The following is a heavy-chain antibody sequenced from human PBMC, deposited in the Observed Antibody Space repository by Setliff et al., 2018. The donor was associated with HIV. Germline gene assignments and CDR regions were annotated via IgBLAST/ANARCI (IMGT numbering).Heavy chain of an antibody. Sequence: PSETLSLTCVVSGDSISRSRYYWGWIRQPPGKGLEWIGSFYYSGSTYYNPSLKSRVTISIGTSKNQFSLNLTSVTAADTAVYFCARVPFGVHRYYFDSWGQGKLVTVSS. CDR3: ARVPFGVHRYYFDS. CDR1: GDSISRSRYY. D-gene: IGHD3-16*01. CDR2: FYYSGST. J-gene: IGHJ4*02. V-gene: IGHV4-39*01.